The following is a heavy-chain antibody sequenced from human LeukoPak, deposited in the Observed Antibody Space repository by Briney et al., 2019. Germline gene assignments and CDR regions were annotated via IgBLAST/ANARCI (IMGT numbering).Heavy chain of an antibody. J-gene: IGHJ4*02. D-gene: IGHD6-19*01. CDR2: ISWNSGSI. Sequence: GRSLRLSCAASGFTFDDYAMHWVRQAPGKGLEWVSGISWNSGSIGYADSVKGRFTISRDNAKNSLYLQMNSLRAEDMAFYYCAKARSSSDWYYFDYGGQGTLVIVSA. CDR1: GFTFDDYA. CDR3: AKARSSSDWYYFDY. V-gene: IGHV3-9*03.